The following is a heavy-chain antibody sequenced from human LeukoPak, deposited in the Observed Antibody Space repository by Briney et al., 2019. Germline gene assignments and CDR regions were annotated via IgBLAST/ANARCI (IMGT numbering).Heavy chain of an antibody. V-gene: IGHV3-53*01. CDR3: AVAYDSRGYYLGLYDY. J-gene: IGHJ4*02. CDR1: GFTVSSNY. D-gene: IGHD3-22*01. Sequence: PGGSLRLSCAASGFTVSSNYMSWVRQAPGKGLEWVSVIYSGGSTYYADSVKGRFTISRDNSKNTLYLQMNNLRAEDTAVYYCAVAYDSRGYYLGLYDYWGQGTLVTVSS. CDR2: IYSGGST.